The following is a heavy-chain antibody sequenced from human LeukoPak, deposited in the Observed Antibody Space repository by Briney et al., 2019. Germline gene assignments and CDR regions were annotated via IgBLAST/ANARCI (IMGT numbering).Heavy chain of an antibody. Sequence: ASETLSLTCTVFGYSISSGYYWGWIRQPPGKGLEWIGYIYYSGSTNYNPSLKSRVTISVDTSKNQFSLKLSSVTAADTAVYYCAREGRDGDYIDYWGQGTLVTVSS. CDR3: AREGRDGDYIDY. V-gene: IGHV4-61*01. J-gene: IGHJ4*02. D-gene: IGHD4-17*01. CDR2: IYYSGST. CDR1: GYSISSGYY.